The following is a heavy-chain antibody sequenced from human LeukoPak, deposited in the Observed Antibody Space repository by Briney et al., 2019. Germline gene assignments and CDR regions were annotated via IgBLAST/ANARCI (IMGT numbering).Heavy chain of an antibody. D-gene: IGHD3-10*01. Sequence: PGGSLRLSCEASGFTFNNYGMHWVRQAPGKGLEWVAFIRYDGSYKYYTDSVKGRFTISRDNSKNTLYLQMDSLRAEDTAVYYCARDSSFYYGSGSYSSYFDYWGQGTLVTVSS. CDR3: ARDSSFYYGSGSYSSYFDY. V-gene: IGHV3-30*02. J-gene: IGHJ4*02. CDR1: GFTFNNYG. CDR2: IRYDGSYK.